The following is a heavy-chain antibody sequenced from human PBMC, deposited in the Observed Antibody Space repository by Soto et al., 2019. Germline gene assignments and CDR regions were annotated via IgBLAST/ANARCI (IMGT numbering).Heavy chain of an antibody. Sequence: PGGSLRLSCAGSGFTFGDSYMSWIRQAPGKELEWLSYISPGSRYPAYADSVKGLFTISRDNAKRSLYLQMMSLTAEDTAIYYCVRGGGGGMFDPWGQGTMVTVSS. CDR3: VRGGGGGMFDP. J-gene: IGHJ5*02. CDR1: GFTFGDSY. V-gene: IGHV3-11*06. D-gene: IGHD2-15*01. CDR2: ISPGSRYP.